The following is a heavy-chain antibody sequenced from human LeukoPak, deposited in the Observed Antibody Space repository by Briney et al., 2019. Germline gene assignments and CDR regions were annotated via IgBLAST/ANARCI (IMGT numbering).Heavy chain of an antibody. CDR1: GGSISNYY. J-gene: IGHJ5*02. CDR3: ARVLYYYDSSGYYYWFDP. V-gene: IGHV4-59*01. D-gene: IGHD3-22*01. Sequence: SETLSLTCTVSGGSISNYYWSWIRQPAGKALEWIGYIYYSGSTNYNPSLKSRVTISVDTSKNQFSLKLSSVTAADTAVYYCARVLYYYDSSGYYYWFDPWGQGTLVTVSS. CDR2: IYYSGST.